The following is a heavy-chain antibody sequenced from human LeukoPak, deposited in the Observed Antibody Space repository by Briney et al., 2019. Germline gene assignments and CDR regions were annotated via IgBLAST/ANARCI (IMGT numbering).Heavy chain of an antibody. CDR1: GGSFSGYY. CDR3: ARRRGARGPFDY. Sequence: SETLSLTCAVYGGSFSGYYWSWIRQPPGKGLEWIGEVNHSGSTNYNPSLKSRVTISVDTSKNQFSLKLSSVTAADTAVYYCARRRGARGPFDYWGQGTLVTVTS. D-gene: IGHD1-26*01. CDR2: VNHSGST. V-gene: IGHV4-34*01. J-gene: IGHJ4*02.